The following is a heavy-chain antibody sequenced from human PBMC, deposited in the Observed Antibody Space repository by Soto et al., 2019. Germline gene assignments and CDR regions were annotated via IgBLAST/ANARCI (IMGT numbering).Heavy chain of an antibody. CDR2: IYKSATT. J-gene: IGHJ5*01. Sequence: SETLSLTCSVSGDSISTVDYFWAWIRQPPGQALEYIGYIYKSATTYYNPSFESRVAISLDTSKSQFSLNVTSVTAADTAVYFCARGRYCLTGRCFPNWFDSWGQGTLVTVSS. CDR1: GDSISTVDYF. D-gene: IGHD2-15*01. V-gene: IGHV4-30-4*01. CDR3: ARGRYCLTGRCFPNWFDS.